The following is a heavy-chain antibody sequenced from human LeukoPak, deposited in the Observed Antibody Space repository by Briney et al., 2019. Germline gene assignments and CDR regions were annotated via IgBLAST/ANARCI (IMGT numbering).Heavy chain of an antibody. CDR2: VSGSGAHT. CDR1: GFTFSSYA. Sequence: GGSLRLSCAASGFTFSSYAMTWVRQAPGKGLQWVSAVSGSGAHTYYADSVKGRFTISRDNAKNSLYLQMNSLRAEDTAVYYCAELGITMIGGVWGKGTTVTISS. CDR3: AELGITMIGGV. J-gene: IGHJ6*04. D-gene: IGHD3-10*02. V-gene: IGHV3-23*01.